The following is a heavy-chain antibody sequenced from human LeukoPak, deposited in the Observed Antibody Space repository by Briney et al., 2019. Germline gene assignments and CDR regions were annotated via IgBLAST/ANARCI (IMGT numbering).Heavy chain of an antibody. CDR1: GFTFNNYG. V-gene: IGHV3-23*01. CDR3: AKSRVTTAVTAAFDS. J-gene: IGHJ4*02. D-gene: IGHD4-17*01. Sequence: GGSLRLSCAASGFTFNNYGMNWVRRAPGKGLEWLSAISGNAAVTYYADSVKGRFFISRDNFRNTLYLEMSSLRADDAAAYYCAKSRVTTAVTAAFDSWGQGTLVIVSS. CDR2: ISGNAAVT.